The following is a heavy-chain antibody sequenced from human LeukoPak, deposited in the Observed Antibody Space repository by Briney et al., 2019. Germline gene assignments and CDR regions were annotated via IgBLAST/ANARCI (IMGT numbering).Heavy chain of an antibody. V-gene: IGHV4-4*07. Sequence: SETLSLTCTVSGGSISSYYWSWIRQPAGKGLEWIGRIYTSGSTSYDPSLKSRVTMSVDTSKNQFSLKLSSVTGADTALCCSARHYCTNGVCHVYFDLWGRGNLVTVSS. D-gene: IGHD2-8*01. CDR2: IYTSGST. J-gene: IGHJ2*01. CDR1: GGSISSYY. CDR3: ARHYCTNGVCHVYFDL.